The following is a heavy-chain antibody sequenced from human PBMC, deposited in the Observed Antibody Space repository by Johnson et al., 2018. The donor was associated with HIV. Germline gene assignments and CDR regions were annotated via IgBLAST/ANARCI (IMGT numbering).Heavy chain of an antibody. CDR3: AKDLFTEREDDAFDM. V-gene: IGHV3-9*01. D-gene: IGHD1-26*01. CDR1: GFTFDDYA. J-gene: IGHJ3*02. CDR2: ISWNSGSI. Sequence: VQLVESGGGVVQPGRSLRLSCAASGFTFDDYAMHWVRQAPGKGLEWVSGISWNSGSIGYADSVKGRFTISRDNAKNSLYLQMNSLRAEDTAVYYCAKDLFTEREDDAFDMWGQGTMVTVSS.